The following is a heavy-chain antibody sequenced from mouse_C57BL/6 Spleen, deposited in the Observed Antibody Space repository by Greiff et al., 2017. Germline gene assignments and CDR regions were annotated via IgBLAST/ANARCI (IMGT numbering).Heavy chain of an antibody. CDR3: ARRDDGPYYAMDY. CDR1: GYTFTDYY. D-gene: IGHD2-3*01. Sequence: QVQLQQSGAELVRPGASVKLSCKASGYTFTDYYINWVKQRPGQGLEWIARIYPGSGNTYYNEKFKGKATLTAEKSSSTAYMQLSSLTSEDSAVYFCARRDDGPYYAMDYWGQGTSVTVSS. CDR2: IYPGSGNT. J-gene: IGHJ4*01. V-gene: IGHV1-76*01.